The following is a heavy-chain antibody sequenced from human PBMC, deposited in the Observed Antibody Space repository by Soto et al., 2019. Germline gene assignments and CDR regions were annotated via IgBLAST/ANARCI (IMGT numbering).Heavy chain of an antibody. CDR2: IYHSGST. V-gene: IGHV4-30-2*01. J-gene: IGHJ4*02. D-gene: IGHD1-7*01. CDR3: ARVTGTGDDDY. CDR1: GGSISSGGYS. Sequence: QLLESGSGLVKPSQTLSLTCAVSGGSISSGGYSWSWIRQPPGKGLEWIGYIYHSGSTYYNPSLKSRVTISVDRSKNQFSLKLSSVTAADTAVYYCARVTGTGDDDYWGQGTLVTVSS.